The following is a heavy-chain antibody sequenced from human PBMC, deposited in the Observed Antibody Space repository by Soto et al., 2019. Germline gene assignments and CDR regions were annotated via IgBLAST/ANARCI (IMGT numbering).Heavy chain of an antibody. CDR2: ISISSTTI. V-gene: IGHV3-48*03. J-gene: IGHJ4*02. CDR3: ARDPNSSPSLYYFDF. D-gene: IGHD6-19*01. Sequence: EVQLVESGGGLVQPGGSLRLSCAASGFTFSAYEMNWVRQAPGKGLEWVSYISISSTTIDYADSVKGRFTISRDDAKKSLYLQMNSLRADDTAVYYCARDPNSSPSLYYFDFWGQGTLVTVSS. CDR1: GFTFSAYE.